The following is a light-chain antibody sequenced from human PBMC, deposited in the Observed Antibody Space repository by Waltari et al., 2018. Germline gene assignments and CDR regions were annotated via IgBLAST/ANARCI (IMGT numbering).Light chain of an antibody. CDR2: ENS. CDR1: SSNIGNNY. J-gene: IGLJ7*01. CDR3: GTWDSSLSGAV. Sequence: QSVLTQPPSVSAAPGQRVPISCSGASSNIGNNYVSWYRQFPGTAPKLLIYENSERPSGIPGRFSGSKSGTSATLDITGLQAGDEADYYCGTWDSSLSGAVFGGGTHLTVL. V-gene: IGLV1-51*02.